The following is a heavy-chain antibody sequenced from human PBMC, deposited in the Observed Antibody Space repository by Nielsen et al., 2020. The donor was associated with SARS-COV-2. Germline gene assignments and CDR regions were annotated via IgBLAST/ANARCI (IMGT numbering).Heavy chain of an antibody. D-gene: IGHD3-10*01. V-gene: IGHV3-33*08. Sequence: GESLKISCAASGFTFSSYWMSWVRQAPGKGLEWVAVIWHDGSNKYYADSVKGRFTISRDNSKNTLYLQMNSLRAEDTAVYYCARQNRFGELGGGMDVWGQGTTVTVSS. J-gene: IGHJ6*02. CDR1: GFTFSSYW. CDR3: ARQNRFGELGGGMDV. CDR2: IWHDGSNK.